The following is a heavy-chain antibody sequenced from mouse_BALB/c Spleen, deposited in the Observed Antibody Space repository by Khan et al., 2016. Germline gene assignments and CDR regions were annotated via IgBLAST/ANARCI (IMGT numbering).Heavy chain of an antibody. V-gene: IGHV2-6-7*01. CDR3: SSDYDGFAY. Sequence: QVQLKESGPGLVAPSQSLSITCAVSGFSLTGYGVNWVRQPPGKGLEWLGMIWADGRTDYNSALKPRVSTSKANTKSQVFLKMNSLQTDDTANYYCSSDYDGFAYWGQGTLVIVSA. J-gene: IGHJ3*01. CDR1: GFSLTGYG. D-gene: IGHD1-1*01. CDR2: IWADGRT.